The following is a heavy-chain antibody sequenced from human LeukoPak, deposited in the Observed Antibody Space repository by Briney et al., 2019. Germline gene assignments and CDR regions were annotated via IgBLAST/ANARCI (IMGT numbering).Heavy chain of an antibody. CDR1: GFTFSSYS. D-gene: IGHD2-2*01. Sequence: PGGSLRLSCAASGFTFSSYSMDWVRQAPGKGLEWVSYISSSSSTIYYADSVKGRFTISRDNAKNSLYLQMNSLRAEDTAVYYCAREAVVVPAAMGYYYYYYMDVWGKGTTVTISS. J-gene: IGHJ6*03. CDR2: ISSSSSTI. CDR3: AREAVVVPAAMGYYYYYYMDV. V-gene: IGHV3-48*01.